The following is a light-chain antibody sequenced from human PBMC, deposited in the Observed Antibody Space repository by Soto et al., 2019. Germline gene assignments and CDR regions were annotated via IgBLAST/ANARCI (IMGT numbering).Light chain of an antibody. CDR1: SSDVGDYNY. V-gene: IGLV2-8*01. J-gene: IGLJ2*01. CDR2: EVS. Sequence: QSALTQPPSASGSPGQSVTISCTGTSSDVGDYNYVSRYQHHPGKAPKLIIYEVSKRPSGVPDRFSGSKSGNTASLTVSGLQAEDEADYYCSSYAGSNNFGVFGGGTKLTVL. CDR3: SSYAGSNNFGV.